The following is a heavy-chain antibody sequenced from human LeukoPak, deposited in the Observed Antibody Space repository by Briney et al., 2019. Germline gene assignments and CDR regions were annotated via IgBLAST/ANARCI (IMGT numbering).Heavy chain of an antibody. CDR1: GFTFSSYE. CDR2: ISSSGSTI. Sequence: GGSLRLSCAASGFTFSSYEMNWVRQAPGKGLEWVSYISSSGSTIYYADSVKGRFTISRDNAKNSLYLQMNSLRAEDTAVYYCAFFPGHAFDIWGQGTMVTVSS. V-gene: IGHV3-48*03. CDR3: AFFPGHAFDI. J-gene: IGHJ3*02.